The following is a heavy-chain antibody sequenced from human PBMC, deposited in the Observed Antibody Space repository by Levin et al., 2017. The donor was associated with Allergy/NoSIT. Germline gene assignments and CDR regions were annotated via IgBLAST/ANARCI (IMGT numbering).Heavy chain of an antibody. V-gene: IGHV3-49*03. CDR1: GFTFGDYA. Sequence: QTGESLKISCTASGFTFGDYAMSWFRQAPGKGLEWVGLIRSKAYGGTTEYAASVKGRFTISRDDSKSIAYLQMNSLKTDDTAVYYCTRCWGPQQRVNWFDPWGQGTLVTVSS. CDR3: TRCWGPQQRVNWFDP. D-gene: IGHD6-13*01. CDR2: IRSKAYGGTT. J-gene: IGHJ5*02.